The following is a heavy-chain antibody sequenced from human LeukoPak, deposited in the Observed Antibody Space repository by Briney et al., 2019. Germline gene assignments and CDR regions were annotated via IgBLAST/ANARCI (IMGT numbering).Heavy chain of an antibody. Sequence: HSGRSLRLSCVASGFILDDHAMIWVRQAPGKGLEWVSLISWEGSDTYYGDSVKGRFTISRDNSKNSLYLQLSSLTAEDTAFYYCARDETSWGSGYPDYWGRGTLVTVSS. CDR2: ISWEGSDT. J-gene: IGHJ4*01. CDR1: GFILDDHA. V-gene: IGHV3-43D*03. D-gene: IGHD5-12*01. CDR3: ARDETSWGSGYPDY.